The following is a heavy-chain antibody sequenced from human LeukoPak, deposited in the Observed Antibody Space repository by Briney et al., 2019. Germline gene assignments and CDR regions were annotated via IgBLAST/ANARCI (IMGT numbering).Heavy chain of an antibody. V-gene: IGHV1-18*01. D-gene: IGHD6-19*01. Sequence: GASVKASCKASGYTFTSYGISWVRQAPGQGLEWMGWISAYNGNTNYAQKLQGRVTMTTDTSTSTAYMELRSLRSDDTAVYYCARYSSGWFSVDGDDYWGQGTLVTVSS. J-gene: IGHJ4*02. CDR3: ARYSSGWFSVDGDDY. CDR2: ISAYNGNT. CDR1: GYTFTSYG.